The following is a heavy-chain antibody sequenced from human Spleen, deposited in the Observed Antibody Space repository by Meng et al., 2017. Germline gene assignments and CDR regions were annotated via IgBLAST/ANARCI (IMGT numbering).Heavy chain of an antibody. CDR1: GGSISSSPYY. V-gene: IGHV4-39*07. J-gene: IGHJ5*02. CDR2: VSYSGTT. D-gene: IGHD6-19*01. Sequence: GSLRLSCTVSGGSISSSPYYWGWIRQPPGKGLEWIGSVSYSGTTSYNPSLKSRVTISLDTSKNQFSLKLSSVTAADTAVYYCARGASSAIYFDPWGQGTLVTVSS. CDR3: ARGASSAIYFDP.